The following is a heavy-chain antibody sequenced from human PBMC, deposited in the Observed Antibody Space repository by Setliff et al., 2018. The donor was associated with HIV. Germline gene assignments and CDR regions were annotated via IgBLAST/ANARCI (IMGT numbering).Heavy chain of an antibody. D-gene: IGHD6-19*01. CDR3: AGHYTGGWPLEVFDI. CDR2: VSDYNANT. CDR1: GYTYTNYA. Sequence: GASVKVSCKASGYTYTNYAISWVRQAPGQGLEWMGYVSDYNANTNYAQNFRGRVTMTTDTSTTTVSMELRSLRADDTALYYCAGHYTGGWPLEVFDIWGQGTMVT. J-gene: IGHJ3*02. V-gene: IGHV1-18*01.